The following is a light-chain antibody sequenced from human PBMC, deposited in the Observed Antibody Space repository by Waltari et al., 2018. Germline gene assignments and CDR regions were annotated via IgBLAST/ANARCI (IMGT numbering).Light chain of an antibody. J-gene: IGLJ2*01. CDR1: DIAIYS. CDR3: QVWDATTDHVV. CDR2: GEN. V-gene: IGLV3-21*02. Sequence: SYVLSQPPSVSLAPGQTATISSGGDDIAIYSLPCYQHNPGQAPVLVVYGENDRPSGIPERFSGSNSGNTATATLTISRVEAGDEADYYCQVWDATTDHVVFGGGTKLTVL.